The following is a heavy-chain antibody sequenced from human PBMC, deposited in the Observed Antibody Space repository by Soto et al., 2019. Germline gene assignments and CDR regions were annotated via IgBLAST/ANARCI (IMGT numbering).Heavy chain of an antibody. CDR3: ARVNSNKLLLGYYYGMDV. J-gene: IGHJ6*02. V-gene: IGHV1-69*01. Sequence: QVQLVQSGAEVKKPGSSVKVSCKASGGTFSSYAISWVRQAPGQGLEWMGGIIPIFGTANYAQKFQGRVTITADEATSTASMELSSLRSEDTAVYDCARVNSNKLLLGYYYGMDVWGQGTTVTVSS. CDR1: GGTFSSYA. CDR2: IIPIFGTA. D-gene: IGHD3-22*01.